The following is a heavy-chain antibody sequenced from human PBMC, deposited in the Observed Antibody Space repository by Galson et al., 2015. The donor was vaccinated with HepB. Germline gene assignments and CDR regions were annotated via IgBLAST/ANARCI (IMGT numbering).Heavy chain of an antibody. CDR3: AKDRTTVSLFDY. Sequence: SLRLSCAASGFTFSSYGMHWVRQAPGKGLEWVAVISYDGSNKYYADSVKGRFTISRDNSKNTLYLHMNSLRTEDTAVYYCAKDRTTVSLFDYWGQGTLVTVSS. V-gene: IGHV3-30*18. J-gene: IGHJ4*02. D-gene: IGHD4-17*01. CDR2: ISYDGSNK. CDR1: GFTFSSYG.